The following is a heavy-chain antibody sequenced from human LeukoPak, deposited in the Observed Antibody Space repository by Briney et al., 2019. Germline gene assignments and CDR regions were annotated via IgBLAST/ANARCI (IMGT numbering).Heavy chain of an antibody. D-gene: IGHD2-2*02. V-gene: IGHV3-30*03. CDR3: ARGYCTSSSCYNDY. Sequence: PGGSLRLSCAASGFTVSSNYMSWVRQAPGKGLEWVATMSFDVNNKYYADSVRGRFTISRDNYKNTLYLQMNSLRAEDTAVYSCARGYCTSSSCYNDYWGQGTLVTVSS. CDR2: MSFDVNNK. J-gene: IGHJ4*02. CDR1: GFTVSSNY.